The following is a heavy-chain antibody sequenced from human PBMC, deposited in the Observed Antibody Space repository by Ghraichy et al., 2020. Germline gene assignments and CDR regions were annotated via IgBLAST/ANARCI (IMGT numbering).Heavy chain of an antibody. J-gene: IGHJ6*02. V-gene: IGHV3-48*02. CDR1: GFTFEGYG. D-gene: IGHD4-23*01. Sequence: GESLNISCVGSGFTFEGYGMNWVRQSPGKGLEWVSYITSSSRRIFYADSVKGRFTTSRDNAKNSLSLQMNSLRDEDTAVYYCARASRVVRFFYYDGMDVWGQGTTVTVAS. CDR3: ARASRVVRFFYYDGMDV. CDR2: ITSSSRRI.